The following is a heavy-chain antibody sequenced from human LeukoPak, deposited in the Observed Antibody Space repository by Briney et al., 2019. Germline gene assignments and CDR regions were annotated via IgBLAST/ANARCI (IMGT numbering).Heavy chain of an antibody. CDR3: AKDARITMVRGAPRYYYYMDV. Sequence: GGSLRLSCAASGFTFSSYGMHWVRQAPGKGLEWVAFIRYDGSNKYYADSVKGRFTISRDNSKNTLYLQMNSLRAEDTAVYYCAKDARITMVRGAPRYYYYMDVWGKGTTVTISS. D-gene: IGHD3-10*01. CDR2: IRYDGSNK. CDR1: GFTFSSYG. V-gene: IGHV3-30*02. J-gene: IGHJ6*03.